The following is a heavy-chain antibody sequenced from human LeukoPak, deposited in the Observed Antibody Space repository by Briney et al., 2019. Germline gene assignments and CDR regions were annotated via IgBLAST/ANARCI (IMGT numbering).Heavy chain of an antibody. Sequence: SETLSLTCTVSGGSISSYYWSWIRQPPGKGLEWIGYIYYSGSTNYNPSLKSRVTISVDTSKNQLSLKLSSVTAADTAVYYCAREGQWLGDPFDYWGQGTLVTVSS. CDR2: IYYSGST. V-gene: IGHV4-59*01. CDR3: AREGQWLGDPFDY. J-gene: IGHJ4*02. CDR1: GGSISSYY. D-gene: IGHD6-19*01.